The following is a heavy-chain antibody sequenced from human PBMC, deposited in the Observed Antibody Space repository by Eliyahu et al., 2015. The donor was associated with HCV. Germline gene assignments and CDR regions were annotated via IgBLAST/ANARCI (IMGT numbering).Heavy chain of an antibody. CDR3: AREKPHYYDSSGYLME. Sequence: EVQLVESGGGLVQPGGSLRLSCAASGFTVSSNYMSWVRQAPGKGLEWVSVIYSGAGTYYADSVKGRFTISRDNSKNTLYLQMNSLRAEDTAVYYCAREKPHYYDSSGYLMEWGQGTLVTVSS. J-gene: IGHJ4*02. D-gene: IGHD3-22*01. CDR2: IYSGAGT. CDR1: GFTVSSNY. V-gene: IGHV3-66*01.